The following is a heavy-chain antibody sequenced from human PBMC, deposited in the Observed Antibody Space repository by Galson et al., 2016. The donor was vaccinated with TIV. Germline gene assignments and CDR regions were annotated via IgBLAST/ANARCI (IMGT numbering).Heavy chain of an antibody. CDR1: GYSISSGYY. Sequence: TVSGYSISSGYYWGWIRQPPGKGLEWIGNIYHTGSTYSNPSLRSRLTMSVDTSKNQFSLILSSVTAADTAVYYCARDCTSTTCHIYYYGMDVWGQGATVTVSS. CDR2: IYHTGST. CDR3: ARDCTSTTCHIYYYGMDV. V-gene: IGHV4-38-2*02. D-gene: IGHD2-2*02. J-gene: IGHJ6*02.